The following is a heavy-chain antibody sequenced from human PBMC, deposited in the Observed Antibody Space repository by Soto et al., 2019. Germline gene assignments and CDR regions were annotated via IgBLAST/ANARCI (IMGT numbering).Heavy chain of an antibody. CDR1: GFTFTRYS. CDR2: ISSTTNYI. V-gene: IGHV3-21*01. CDR3: ARESEDLTPNFDY. J-gene: IGHJ4*02. Sequence: GGSLRLSCAASGFTFTRYSMNWVRQAPGKGLEWVSSISSTTNYIYYADSMKGRFTVSRDNAKNSVYLEMNSLSAEDTAVYYCARESEDLTPNFDYWGQGTLVTVSS.